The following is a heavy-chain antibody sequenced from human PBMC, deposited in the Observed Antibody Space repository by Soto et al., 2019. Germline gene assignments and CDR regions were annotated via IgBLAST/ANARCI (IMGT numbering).Heavy chain of an antibody. CDR2: IKSKTDGGTT. CDR3: TTHNYYDSSGSNYYYGMDV. V-gene: IGHV3-15*07. J-gene: IGHJ6*02. D-gene: IGHD3-22*01. Sequence: VQLVESGGGLVKPGGSLRLSCAASGFTFSNAWMNWVRQAPGKGLEWVGRIKSKTDGGTTDYAAPMKGRFTISRDDSKNTLYLQMNSLKTEDTAVYYCTTHNYYDSSGSNYYYGMDVWGQGTTVTVSS. CDR1: GFTFSNAW.